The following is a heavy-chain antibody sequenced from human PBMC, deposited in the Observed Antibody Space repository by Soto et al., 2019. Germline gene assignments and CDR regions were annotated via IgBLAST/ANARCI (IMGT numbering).Heavy chain of an antibody. J-gene: IGHJ4*02. CDR2: IIPIFGTP. D-gene: IGHD3-10*01. Sequence: ASVKVSCKPSGGTFTNYAFSWVRQAPGQGLEWMGGIIPIFGTPDYAQNFQGRVTITADESTRTASMELSSLRSDDTAVYYCATPTPLRGAMITNINFDFWGQGTPVTVSS. CDR1: GGTFTNYA. CDR3: ATPTPLRGAMITNINFDF. V-gene: IGHV1-69*13.